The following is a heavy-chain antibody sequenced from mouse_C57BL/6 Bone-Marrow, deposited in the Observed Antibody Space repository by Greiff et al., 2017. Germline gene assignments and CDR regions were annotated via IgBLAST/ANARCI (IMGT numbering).Heavy chain of an antibody. CDR1: GFSFNTYA. J-gene: IGHJ1*03. Sequence: EVQRVESGGGLVQPKGSLKLSCAASGFSFNTYAMNWVRQAPGKGLEWVARIRSKSNNYATYYADSVKDRFTISRDDSESMLYLQMDNMKTEDTAMYYCVGHAGKLLLPGYFDVWGTGTTVTVSS. CDR3: VGHAGKLLLPGYFDV. D-gene: IGHD1-1*01. CDR2: IRSKSNNYAT. V-gene: IGHV10-1*01.